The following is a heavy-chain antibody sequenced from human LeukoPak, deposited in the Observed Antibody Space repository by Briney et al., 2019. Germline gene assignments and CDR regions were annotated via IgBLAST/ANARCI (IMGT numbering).Heavy chain of an antibody. CDR2: INPNSGGT. CDR3: ARAPYDAFDI. V-gene: IGHV1-2*02. J-gene: IGHJ3*02. Sequence: ASVKVSCKASGYTFTGYYMHWVRQAPGQGLEWMGWINPNSGGTSYAQKFQGRVTMTRDTSINTAYMELRSLRSDDTAVYYCARAPYDAFDIWGQGTMVTVSS. CDR1: GYTFTGYY.